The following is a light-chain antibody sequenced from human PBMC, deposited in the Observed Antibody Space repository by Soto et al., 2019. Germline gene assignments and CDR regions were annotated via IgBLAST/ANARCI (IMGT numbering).Light chain of an antibody. CDR2: DVS. CDR1: SSDVGGYNY. CDR3: SSYTSSSTLVV. Sequence: QSALTQPASASGSPGQSITISCTGTSSDVGGYNYVSWYQQHPGKAPKVMIYDVSNLPSGISNRFSGSKSGHTASLTISGFPAEDEADYDCSSYTSSSTLVVFGGGNKLTVL. V-gene: IGLV2-14*01. J-gene: IGLJ3*02.